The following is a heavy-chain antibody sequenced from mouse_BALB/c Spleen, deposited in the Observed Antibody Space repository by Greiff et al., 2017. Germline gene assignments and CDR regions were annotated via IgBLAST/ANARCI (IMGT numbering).Heavy chain of an antibody. V-gene: IGHV1-4*01. CDR2: INPSSGYT. Sequence: QVQLKESGAELARPGASVKMSCKASGYTFTSYTMHWVKQRPGQGLEWIGYINPSSGYTDYNQKFKDKATLTADKSSSTAYMQLSSLTSEDSAVYYCARYGAARATSWFAYWGQGTLVTVSA. CDR3: ARYGAARATSWFAY. CDR1: GYTFTSYT. J-gene: IGHJ3*01. D-gene: IGHD3-1*01.